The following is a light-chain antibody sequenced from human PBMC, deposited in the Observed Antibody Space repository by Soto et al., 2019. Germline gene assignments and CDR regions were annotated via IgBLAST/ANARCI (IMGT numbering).Light chain of an antibody. CDR1: SSNIGRNS. J-gene: IGLJ2*01. CDR2: NNN. Sequence: QYVLTQPPSASGTPGQRVTISCSGGSSNIGRNSVSWYQQVPGTAPKLIIFNNNERPSGIPGRFSGSKSGASASLAIVGLQSEDEAYYCCASWDDNLNGPLLFGGGTKLTVL. V-gene: IGLV1-44*01. CDR3: ASWDDNLNGPLL.